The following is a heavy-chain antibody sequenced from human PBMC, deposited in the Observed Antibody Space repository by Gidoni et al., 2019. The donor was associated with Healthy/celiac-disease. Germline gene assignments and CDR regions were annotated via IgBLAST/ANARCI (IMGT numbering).Heavy chain of an antibody. J-gene: IGHJ6*03. Sequence: QVQLVQSGAEVKKPGSSVKVSCKASGGTFSSYAISWGRQAPGQGLEWMGGIIPIFGTANYAQKFQGRVTITADESTSTAYMELSSLRSEDTAVYYCARVITGTTNPYYYYMDVWGKGTTVTVSS. CDR1: GGTFSSYA. CDR3: ARVITGTTNPYYYYMDV. V-gene: IGHV1-69*01. D-gene: IGHD1-7*01. CDR2: IIPIFGTA.